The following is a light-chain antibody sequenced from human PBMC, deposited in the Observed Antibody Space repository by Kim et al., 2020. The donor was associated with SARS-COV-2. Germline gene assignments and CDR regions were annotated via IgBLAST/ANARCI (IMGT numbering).Light chain of an antibody. J-gene: IGKJ1*01. Sequence: EIVLTQSPGTLSLSPGERATLSCRASQSVSSSYLAWYQQKPGQAPRLLIYGASSRATGIPDRFSGSGSGKDFTLTISRLEPEDFAVYYCQQNGSSPGTFGQGTKVDIK. CDR1: QSVSSSY. CDR2: GAS. V-gene: IGKV3-20*01. CDR3: QQNGSSPGT.